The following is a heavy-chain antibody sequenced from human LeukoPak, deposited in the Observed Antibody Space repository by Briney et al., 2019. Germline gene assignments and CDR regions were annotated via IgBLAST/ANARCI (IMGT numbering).Heavy chain of an antibody. CDR1: GGTFSSYA. D-gene: IGHD4-11*01. CDR2: IIPIFGTA. CDR3: ARDLGSPLDYSNYVGYFDY. Sequence: SVKVSCKASGGTFSSYAISWVRQAPGQGLEWMGGIIPIFGTANYAQKFQGRVTITTDESTSTAYMELSSLRSEDTAVYYCARDLGSPLDYSNYVGYFDYWGQGTLVTVSS. J-gene: IGHJ4*02. V-gene: IGHV1-69*05.